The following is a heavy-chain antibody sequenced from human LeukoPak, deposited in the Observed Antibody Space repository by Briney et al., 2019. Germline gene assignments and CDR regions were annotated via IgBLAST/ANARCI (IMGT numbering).Heavy chain of an antibody. D-gene: IGHD3-16*01. CDR1: GFTFSSYA. CDR2: ISYDGSNT. Sequence: GGSLRLSCAASGFTFSSYAMHWVRQAPGKGLEWVAVISYDGSNTYYADSVKGRFTVSRDDSKNTLFLHMNSLRAEDTAVYFCAKDDSTLGQSVNHYFDYWGQGTLVTVSS. V-gene: IGHV3-30*04. CDR3: AKDDSTLGQSVNHYFDY. J-gene: IGHJ4*02.